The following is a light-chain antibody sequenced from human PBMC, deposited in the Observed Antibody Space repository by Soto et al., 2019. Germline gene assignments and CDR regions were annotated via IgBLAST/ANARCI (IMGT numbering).Light chain of an antibody. J-gene: IGKJ1*01. CDR2: SAS. Sequence: EIVLTQSPATLSLSPGERATLSCRASQNVGGYLAWYQQKPGQAPRLLIYSASIRATGIPARFSGSGSGTEFTLTISRLEPEDFAVYYYQQYGSSGTFGQGTKVDIK. CDR1: QNVGGY. V-gene: IGKV3-20*01. CDR3: QQYGSSGT.